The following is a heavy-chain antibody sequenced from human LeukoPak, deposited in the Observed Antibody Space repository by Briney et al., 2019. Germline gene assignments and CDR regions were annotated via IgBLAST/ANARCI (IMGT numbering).Heavy chain of an antibody. D-gene: IGHD6-25*01. Sequence: SQALSLTSADPGGSITSGGYSWSWIRQPPRKGLEWLGYIYHSGSNNYNPSLKSRRTMSLDKSKDQFSLRLTSVTAADTAVYYCAREAAGQWFDPWGQGTLVTVSS. J-gene: IGHJ5*02. CDR1: GGSITSGGYS. CDR2: IYHSGSN. CDR3: AREAAGQWFDP. V-gene: IGHV4-30-2*01.